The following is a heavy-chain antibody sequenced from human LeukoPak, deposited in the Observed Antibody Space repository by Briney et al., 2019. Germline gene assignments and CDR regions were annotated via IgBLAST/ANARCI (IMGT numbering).Heavy chain of an antibody. Sequence: PGGSLRLSCAASGFTFSSYGMHWVRQAPGKGLEWVAVIWYDGSNKYYADSVKGRFTISRDNSENTLYLQMNSLRAEDTAVYYCARATYYDAYYFDYWGQGTLVTVSS. J-gene: IGHJ4*02. CDR1: GFTFSSYG. V-gene: IGHV3-33*01. D-gene: IGHD3-16*01. CDR2: IWYDGSNK. CDR3: ARATYYDAYYFDY.